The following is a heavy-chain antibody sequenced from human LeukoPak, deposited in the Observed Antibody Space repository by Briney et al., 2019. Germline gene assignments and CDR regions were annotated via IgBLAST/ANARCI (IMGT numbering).Heavy chain of an antibody. CDR1: GFTFSSNW. Sequence: GGSLRLSCAASGFTFSSNWMSWVRQAPGKGLEWVANIKEDGSEKYYVDSVKGRFTISRDNAKNSLYLQMNSLRAEDTAVYYCARDPPLITATGSRYFQHWGQGTLVTVSS. CDR3: ARDPPLITATGSRYFQH. CDR2: IKEDGSEK. V-gene: IGHV3-7*01. D-gene: IGHD6-13*01. J-gene: IGHJ1*01.